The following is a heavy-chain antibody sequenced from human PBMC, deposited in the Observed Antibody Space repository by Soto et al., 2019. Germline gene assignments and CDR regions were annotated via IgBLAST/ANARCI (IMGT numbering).Heavy chain of an antibody. CDR1: GFTFSSYA. J-gene: IGHJ2*01. D-gene: IGHD4-17*01. V-gene: IGHV3-23*01. Sequence: EVQLLESGGGLVQPGGSLRLSCAASGFTFSSYAMSWVRQAPGKGLEWVSAISGSGDSTYYADSVKGRFTISRDNSKNTHYLQTNSLRAEDTAVYYCAKRTVGWYFDLWGRGTLVTVSS. CDR2: ISGSGDST. CDR3: AKRTVGWYFDL.